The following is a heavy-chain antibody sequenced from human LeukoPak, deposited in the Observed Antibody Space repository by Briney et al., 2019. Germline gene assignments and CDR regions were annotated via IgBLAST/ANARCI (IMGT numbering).Heavy chain of an antibody. CDR3: AKAYGGYESHYYYYGMDV. D-gene: IGHD5-12*01. J-gene: IGHJ6*02. Sequence: GGSLRLSCAASGFTYSYYGMHWVRQAPGKGLEWVVVISYDGSNEYYADSVKGRFTISRDNSKNTLYLQMNSLRAEDTAVYYCAKAYGGYESHYYYYGMDVWGQGATVTVSS. V-gene: IGHV3-30*18. CDR2: ISYDGSNE. CDR1: GFTYSYYG.